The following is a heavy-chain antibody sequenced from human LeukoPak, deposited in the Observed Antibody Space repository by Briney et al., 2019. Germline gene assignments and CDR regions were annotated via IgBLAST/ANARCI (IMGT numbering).Heavy chain of an antibody. J-gene: IGHJ4*02. V-gene: IGHV3-23*01. CDR3: AKARFSSSWFGFDY. CDR2: ISGSGGST. D-gene: IGHD6-13*01. CDR1: GFTFSSYG. Sequence: GGSMRLSCEASGFTFSSYGMSWVRQAPGKGLEWVSAISGSGGSTYYADSVKGRFTISRDNSKNTLYLQMNSLRAEDTAVYYCAKARFSSSWFGFDYWGQGTLVTVSS.